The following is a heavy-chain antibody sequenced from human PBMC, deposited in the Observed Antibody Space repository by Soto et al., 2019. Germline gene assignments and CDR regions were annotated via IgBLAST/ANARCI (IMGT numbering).Heavy chain of an antibody. CDR1: GGLFTSFS. CDR3: ARDERPPVVRGES. CDR2: IIAISGAP. J-gene: IGHJ5*02. Sequence: QVHLVQSGAEVKPPGSSLKVSCKASGGLFTSFSISWVRQAPGQGLEWMGRIIAISGAPTYSKSFKDIEKINEDKSTNTAFLELTSLPSDATAVYYCARDERPPVVRGESWGQGTLVTVSS. D-gene: IGHD3-10*01. V-gene: IGHV1-69*08.